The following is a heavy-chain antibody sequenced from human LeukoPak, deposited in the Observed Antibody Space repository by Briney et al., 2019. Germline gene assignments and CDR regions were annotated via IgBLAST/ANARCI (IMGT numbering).Heavy chain of an antibody. V-gene: IGHV4-59*01. J-gene: IGHJ4*02. CDR3: ARLGYSSGYFDY. Sequence: SETLSLTCTVSGGSISSYYWTWIRQPPGKGLEWIGYIYYSGSTNYNPSLKSRVTISVDTSKNQFSLKLSSVTAADTAVYYCARLGYSSGYFDYWGQGTLVTVSS. CDR2: IYYSGST. CDR1: GGSISSYY. D-gene: IGHD6-19*01.